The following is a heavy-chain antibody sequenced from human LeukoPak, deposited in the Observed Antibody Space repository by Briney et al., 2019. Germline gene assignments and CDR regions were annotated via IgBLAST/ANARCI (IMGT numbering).Heavy chain of an antibody. D-gene: IGHD6-19*01. CDR3: ARAVYQWLGVDAFDI. CDR2: INPNSGGT. Sequence: ASVKVSCKASGYTFTGYYMHWVRQAPGQGLEWMGWINPNSGGTNYAQKFQGRVTMTRDTSISTAYMELSRLRSDDTAVYYCARAVYQWLGVDAFDIWGQGTMVTVSS. V-gene: IGHV1-2*02. CDR1: GYTFTGYY. J-gene: IGHJ3*02.